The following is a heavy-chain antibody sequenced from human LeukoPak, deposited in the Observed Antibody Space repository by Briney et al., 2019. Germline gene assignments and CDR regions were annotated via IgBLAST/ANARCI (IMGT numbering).Heavy chain of an antibody. CDR3: ARGTTYCGGDCCNY. V-gene: IGHV4-34*01. D-gene: IGHD2-21*02. J-gene: IGHJ4*02. CDR1: GGSFSVYY. CDR2: INHSGST. Sequence: KASETLSLTCAVYGGSFSVYYWSWIRQPPGKGLEWIGEINHSGSTNYNPSLKSRVTISVDTSKNQFSLKLSSVTAADTAVYYCARGTTYCGGDCCNYWGQGTLVTVSS.